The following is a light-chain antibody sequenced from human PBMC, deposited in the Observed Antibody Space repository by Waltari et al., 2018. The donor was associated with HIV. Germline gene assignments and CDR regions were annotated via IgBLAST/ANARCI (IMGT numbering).Light chain of an antibody. J-gene: IGLJ3*02. Sequence: QSVVTPPPSVSGTPGQTVTISCSGSTPTIGITTVNWYQHLPGTAPKRLIYGNYQRPSGVPDRFSASKSGTSASLAISGLQSEDEADYYCASWDASLNGWVFGGGTKLTVL. CDR1: TPTIGITT. V-gene: IGLV1-44*01. CDR2: GNY. CDR3: ASWDASLNGWV.